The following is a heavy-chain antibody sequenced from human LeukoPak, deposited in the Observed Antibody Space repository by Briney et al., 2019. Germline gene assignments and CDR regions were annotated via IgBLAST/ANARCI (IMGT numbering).Heavy chain of an antibody. D-gene: IGHD3-22*01. CDR3: ARHGLYDSTDYWTFQH. Sequence: PGESLRLSCAASGFTFSSYTMNWVRQAPGKGLEWISYISSSSNYKNYADSVQGRFTISRDNAKSSLYLQMNGLRAVDTAVYYCARHGLYDSTDYWTFQHWGQGTLVTVSS. CDR2: ISSSSNYK. V-gene: IGHV3-21*05. CDR1: GFTFSSYT. J-gene: IGHJ1*01.